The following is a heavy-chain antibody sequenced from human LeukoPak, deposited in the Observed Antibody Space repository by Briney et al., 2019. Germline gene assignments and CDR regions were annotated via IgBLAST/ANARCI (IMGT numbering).Heavy chain of an antibody. Sequence: SVKVSCKASGGTFSSYAISWVRQAPGQGLEWMGGIIPIFGTANYAQKSQGRVTITADESTSTAYMELSSLRSEDTAVYYCVRSQGGTEGENDAFDIWGQGTMVTVSS. J-gene: IGHJ3*02. V-gene: IGHV1-69*13. CDR2: IIPIFGTA. CDR1: GGTFSSYA. D-gene: IGHD1-14*01. CDR3: VRSQGGTEGENDAFDI.